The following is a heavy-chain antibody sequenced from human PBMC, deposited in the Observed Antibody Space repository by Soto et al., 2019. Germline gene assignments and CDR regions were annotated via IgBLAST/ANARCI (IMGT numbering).Heavy chain of an antibody. CDR3: ARHVGRGKILYYYYGMDV. CDR1: GGTFSSYA. J-gene: IGHJ6*02. CDR2: IIPIFGTA. V-gene: IGHV1-69*13. D-gene: IGHD3-10*01. Sequence: SVKVSCKASGGTFSSYAISWVRQAPGQGLEWMGGIIPIFGTANYAQKFQGRVTITADESTSTAYMELSSLKASDTAMYYCARHVGRGKILYYYYGMDVWGQGTTVTVSS.